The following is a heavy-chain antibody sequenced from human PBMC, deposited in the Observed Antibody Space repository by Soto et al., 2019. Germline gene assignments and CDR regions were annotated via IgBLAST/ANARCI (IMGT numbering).Heavy chain of an antibody. CDR1: GGSFSGYY. D-gene: IGHD3-10*02. CDR3: ARTRITMLGYFDY. Sequence: QVQLQQWGAGLLKPSETLSLTCAVYGGSFSGYYWSWIRQPPGKGLAWIGEINHSGSTNYNPSLQSRVTIAVDTSKNQFSLKLSSVTAADTAVYYCARTRITMLGYFDYWGQGTLVTVSS. V-gene: IGHV4-34*01. CDR2: INHSGST. J-gene: IGHJ4*02.